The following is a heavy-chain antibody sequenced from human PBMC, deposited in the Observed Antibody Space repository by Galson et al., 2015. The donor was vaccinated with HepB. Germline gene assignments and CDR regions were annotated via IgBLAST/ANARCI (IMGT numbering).Heavy chain of an antibody. J-gene: IGHJ4*02. V-gene: IGHV3-30-3*01. CDR3: ARMSSGWFY. Sequence: SLRLSCAASGFTFSSYAMHWVRQAPGKGLEWVAVISYDGSNKYYADSVKGRFTISRDNSKNTLYLQMNSLRAEDTAVYYCARMSSGWFYWGQGTLVPVSS. CDR1: GFTFSSYA. CDR2: ISYDGSNK. D-gene: IGHD6-19*01.